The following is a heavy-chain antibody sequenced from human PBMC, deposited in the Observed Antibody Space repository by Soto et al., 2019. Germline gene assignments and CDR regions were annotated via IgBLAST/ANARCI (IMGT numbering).Heavy chain of an antibody. CDR3: ARDEYSSSSDFDY. V-gene: IGHV3-21*01. CDR1: GFTFSSYS. D-gene: IGHD6-6*01. J-gene: IGHJ4*02. Sequence: KTGGSLRLSCAASGFTFSSYSMNWVRQAPGKGLEWVSSISSSSSYIYYADSVKGRFTISRDNAKNSLYLQMNSLRAEDTAVYYCARDEYSSSSDFDYWGQGTLVTVSS. CDR2: ISSSSSYI.